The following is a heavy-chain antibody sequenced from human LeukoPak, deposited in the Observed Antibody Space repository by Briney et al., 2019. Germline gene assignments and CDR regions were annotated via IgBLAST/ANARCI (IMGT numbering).Heavy chain of an antibody. CDR3: ARDPIAVASYTHAFDI. CDR1: GFIFSSYE. J-gene: IGHJ3*02. D-gene: IGHD6-19*01. CDR2: ISSSGSTI. V-gene: IGHV3-48*03. Sequence: PGGSLRLSCAASGFIFSSYEMNWVRQAPGKGLEWVSYISSSGSTIYYADSVKGRFTISRDHAKNSLYLQMNSLRAEDTAVYYCARDPIAVASYTHAFDIWGQGTMVTVSS.